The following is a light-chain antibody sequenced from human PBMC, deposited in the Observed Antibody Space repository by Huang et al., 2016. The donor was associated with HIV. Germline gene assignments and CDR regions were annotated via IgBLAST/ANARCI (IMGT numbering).Light chain of an antibody. V-gene: IGKV1-39*01. J-gene: IGKJ2*01. CDR3: QQSHTTPYT. CDR2: AAS. Sequence: DIQMTQSPSSLSAAVGDRVTVTCRASQSISTYVNWYQQTPGKAPKLLIDAASSLQSGVPSRFSGSGSETDFTLTINSLQPEDFATYYCQQSHTTPYTFGQGTKLEIK. CDR1: QSISTY.